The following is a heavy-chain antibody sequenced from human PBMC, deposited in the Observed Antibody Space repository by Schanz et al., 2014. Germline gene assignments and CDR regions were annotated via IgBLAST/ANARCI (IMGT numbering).Heavy chain of an antibody. CDR1: GLNFDYYG. J-gene: IGHJ4*02. Sequence: QVQLVESGGGVVQPGRSLRLSCATSGLNFDYYGMNWVRQAPGKGLEWVANIGYDGSEKYYVDSVKGRFTISRDNSKDTLYLQMSGLTPEDTAVYYCARGPIPIQGVPMDFWGQGTLVTFSS. D-gene: IGHD3-10*01. V-gene: IGHV3-33*01. CDR3: ARGPIPIQGVPMDF. CDR2: IGYDGSEK.